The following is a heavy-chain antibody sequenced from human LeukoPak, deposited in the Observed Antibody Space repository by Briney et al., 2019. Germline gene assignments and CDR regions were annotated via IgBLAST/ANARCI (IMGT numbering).Heavy chain of an antibody. D-gene: IGHD3-10*01. J-gene: IGHJ4*02. V-gene: IGHV4-39*01. CDR2: IYYSGST. CDR1: GGSISSSSYY. Sequence: PSETLSLTCTVSGGSISSSSYYWGWIRQPPGKGLEWIGSIYYSGSTYYNPSLKSRVTISVDTSKNQFSLKLSSVTAADTAVYYCARVVYYGSGSPFFDYWGQGTLVTVSS. CDR3: ARVVYYGSGSPFFDY.